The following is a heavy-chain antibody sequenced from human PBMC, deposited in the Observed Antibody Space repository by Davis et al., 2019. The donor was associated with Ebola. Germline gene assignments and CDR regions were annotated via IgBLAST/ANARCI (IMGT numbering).Heavy chain of an antibody. V-gene: IGHV3-73*01. CDR1: GFTFSSYA. Sequence: GGSLRLSCAASGFTFSSYAMHWVRQASGKGLEWVGRIRSKANSYATAYAASVKGRFTISRDDSKNTAYLQMNSLKTEDTAVYYCTTRTFGGVNPWGQGTLVTVSS. J-gene: IGHJ5*02. CDR3: TTRTFGGVNP. D-gene: IGHD3-16*01. CDR2: IRSKANSYAT.